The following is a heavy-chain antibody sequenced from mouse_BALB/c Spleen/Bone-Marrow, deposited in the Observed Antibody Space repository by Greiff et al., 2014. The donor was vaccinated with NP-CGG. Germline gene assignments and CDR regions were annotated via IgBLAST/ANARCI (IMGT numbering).Heavy chain of an antibody. CDR1: GYTFTSYT. V-gene: IGHV1-4*02. D-gene: IGHD1-1*01. J-gene: IGHJ2*01. CDR3: AREDIITAYFDY. CDR2: IDPSNTYT. Sequence: VQLVESAAELARPGASVKMSCKASGYTFTSYTMQWVKQRPGQGLEWIVYIDPSNTYTDYNQKFRDKTTLTADKSSSTAYMQLTSLTSEDSAVYYCAREDIITAYFDYWGQGTTLTVSS.